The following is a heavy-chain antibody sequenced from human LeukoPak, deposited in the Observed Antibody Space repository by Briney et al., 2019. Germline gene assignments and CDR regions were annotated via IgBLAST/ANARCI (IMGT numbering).Heavy chain of an antibody. CDR2: IESKSDGGTT. CDR1: GFTFTAAC. J-gene: IGHJ4*02. D-gene: IGHD3-16*01. Sequence: PGGTLRLSCAAYGFTFTAACMSWVRQAPGKGLEWVGRIESKSDGGTTYYAAPVKGKFTISRDDLKNTLYLQMNSLKPGGTAVYFCTLDDVGLAPDYGGGGTLVTVSS. CDR3: TLDDVGLAPDY. V-gene: IGHV3-15*04.